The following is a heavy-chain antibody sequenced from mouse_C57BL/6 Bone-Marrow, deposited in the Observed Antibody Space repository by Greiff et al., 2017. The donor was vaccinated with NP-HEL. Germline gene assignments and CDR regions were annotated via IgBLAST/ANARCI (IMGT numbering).Heavy chain of an antibody. D-gene: IGHD4-1*01. CDR2: IYPGNGDT. J-gene: IGHJ4*01. Sequence: QVQLQQSGAELVRPGASVKMSCKASGYTFTSYNMHWVKQTPRQGLEWIGAIYPGNGDTSYNQKFKGKATLTVDKSSSTAYMQLSSLTSEDSAVYFCARWGILANWDRYYAMDYWGQGTSVTVSS. V-gene: IGHV1-12*01. CDR3: ARWGILANWDRYYAMDY. CDR1: GYTFTSYN.